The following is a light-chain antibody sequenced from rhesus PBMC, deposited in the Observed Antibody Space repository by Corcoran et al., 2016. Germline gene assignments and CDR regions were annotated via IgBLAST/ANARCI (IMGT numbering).Light chain of an antibody. CDR2: AAT. V-gene: IGKV1-28*02. CDR1: QGISSY. J-gene: IGKJ2*01. CDR3: QQYKSYPYS. Sequence: DIQMTQSPSSLSASVGDPGTITCRASQGISSYLNWFQPKPGKAPKLLIYAATTLQSGVPSRFSGSGSGTDVTFTISSLQPKDVSTYCYQQYKSYPYSFGQGTKVEIK.